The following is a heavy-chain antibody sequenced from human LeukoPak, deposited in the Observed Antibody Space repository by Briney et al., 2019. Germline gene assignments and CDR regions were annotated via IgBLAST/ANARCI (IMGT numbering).Heavy chain of an antibody. CDR2: IHSSGSA. Sequence: PSETLSPTCTVSGASITTYYWSWIRQPPGKGLEYIGQIHSSGSANYNPSLKSRVAMSLDASKNQFSLTVSSVTAADTAIYYCARDILDVGATHYFDYWGQGSLLTVSS. D-gene: IGHD1-26*01. CDR1: GASITTYY. J-gene: IGHJ4*02. V-gene: IGHV4-59*01. CDR3: ARDILDVGATHYFDY.